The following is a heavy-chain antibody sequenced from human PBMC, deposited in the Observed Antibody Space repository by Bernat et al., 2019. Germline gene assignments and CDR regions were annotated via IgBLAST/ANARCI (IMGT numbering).Heavy chain of an antibody. D-gene: IGHD5-18*01. V-gene: IGHV3-30*14. CDR2: ILYDGSNK. CDR1: GFTFSIHN. CDR3: ARDLGYTYGHPFDY. Sequence: QVQLVESGGGVVQPGTSLSLSCVASGFTFSIHNMHWIRQAPGRVVEWVALILYDGSNKYSADSVKGRFTIARDNPENTVYLQMNSLRVEDTAVYYCARDLGYTYGHPFDYWGQGTLVTVSS. J-gene: IGHJ4*02.